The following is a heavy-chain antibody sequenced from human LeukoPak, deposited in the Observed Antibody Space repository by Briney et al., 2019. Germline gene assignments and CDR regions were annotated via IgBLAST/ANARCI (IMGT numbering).Heavy chain of an antibody. CDR3: AKDAQRGFDYSNSLDN. V-gene: IGHV3-33*06. CDR1: GFTFSHYG. D-gene: IGHD4-11*01. CDR2: IWSDGTNR. Sequence: PGGSLRLSCATSGFTFSHYGMHWVCQAPGKGLEWVAVIWSDGTNRYYGDLVKGRFTISRDNTQRTVYLQMNSLRAEDTAVYYCAKDAQRGFDYSNSLDNWGQGTLVTVSS. J-gene: IGHJ4*02.